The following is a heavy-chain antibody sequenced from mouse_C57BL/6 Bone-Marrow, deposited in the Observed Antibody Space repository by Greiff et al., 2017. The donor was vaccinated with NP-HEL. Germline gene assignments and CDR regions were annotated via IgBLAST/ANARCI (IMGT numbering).Heavy chain of an antibody. CDR3: ARDDGYYKTWFAY. Sequence: VQLQQSVAELVRPGASVKLSCTASGFNIKNTYMHWVKQRPEQGLEWIGRIDPANGNTKYAPKFQGKATITAASSANTAYLQLSSLTSEDTAIYYCARDDGYYKTWFAYWGQGTLITVSA. CDR2: IDPANGNT. J-gene: IGHJ3*01. CDR1: GFNIKNTY. D-gene: IGHD2-3*01. V-gene: IGHV14-3*01.